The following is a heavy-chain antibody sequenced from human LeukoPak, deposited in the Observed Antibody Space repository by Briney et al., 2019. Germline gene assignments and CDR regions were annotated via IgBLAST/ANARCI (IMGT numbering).Heavy chain of an antibody. D-gene: IGHD3-10*01. Sequence: GGSLRLSCAASGFTFSNFAMHWVRQAPGKGLEWVAGISYDAGKTYYADSVRGRFTISRDTSKNTLYLQMNGLRAEDTAVYYCARDSGRSATYFNYWGQGTLVTVSS. CDR3: ARDSGRSATYFNY. CDR1: GFTFSNFA. CDR2: ISYDAGKT. J-gene: IGHJ4*02. V-gene: IGHV3-30*04.